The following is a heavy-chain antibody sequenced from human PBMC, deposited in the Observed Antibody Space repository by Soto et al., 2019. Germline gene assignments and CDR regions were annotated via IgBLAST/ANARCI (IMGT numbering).Heavy chain of an antibody. Sequence: PSETLSLTCAVYGGSFSGYYWSWIRQPPGKGLEWIGEINHSGSTNYNPSLKSRVTISVDTSKNQFSLKLSSVTAADTAVYYCARGYCSGGSCHVYFDHWGQGTLVTVSS. V-gene: IGHV4-34*01. CDR2: INHSGST. D-gene: IGHD2-15*01. CDR1: GGSFSGYY. CDR3: ARGYCSGGSCHVYFDH. J-gene: IGHJ4*02.